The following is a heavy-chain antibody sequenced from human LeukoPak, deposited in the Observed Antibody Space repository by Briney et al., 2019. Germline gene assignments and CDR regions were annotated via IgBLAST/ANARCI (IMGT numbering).Heavy chain of an antibody. CDR3: ARDSGAVAGPAGDFDY. D-gene: IGHD6-19*01. Sequence: SETLSLTCAVSGGSISSGGYSWSWIRQPPGKGLEWIGYIYHSGSTYYNPSLKSRVTISVDRSKNQFSLKLSSVTAADTAVYYCARDSGAVAGPAGDFDYWGQGTLVTVSS. CDR1: GGSISSGGYS. J-gene: IGHJ4*02. V-gene: IGHV4-30-2*01. CDR2: IYHSGST.